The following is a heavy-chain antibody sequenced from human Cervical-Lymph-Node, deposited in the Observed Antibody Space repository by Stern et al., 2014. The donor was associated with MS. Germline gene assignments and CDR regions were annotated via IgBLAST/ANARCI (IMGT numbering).Heavy chain of an antibody. V-gene: IGHV3-23*01. Sequence: EVQLLESGGDLVQPGGSLRLSCAASGFTFSSYAMNWVRQAPGKGLEWVSAISGSGGSPYYADSVKGRFTISRDNSKNTLYLQMNSLRAEDTAVYYCARKPYYDSLMSNYFDYWGQGTLVTVSS. CDR1: GFTFSSYA. D-gene: IGHD3-3*01. J-gene: IGHJ4*02. CDR2: ISGSGGSP. CDR3: ARKPYYDSLMSNYFDY.